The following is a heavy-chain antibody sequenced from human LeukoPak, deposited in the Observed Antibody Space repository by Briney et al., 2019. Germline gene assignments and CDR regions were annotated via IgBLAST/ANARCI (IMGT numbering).Heavy chain of an antibody. CDR2: IYYSGST. CDR3: ARGGNMIVVATAFQH. CDR1: GRSISSYY. D-gene: IGHD3-22*01. J-gene: IGHJ1*01. V-gene: IGHV4-59*01. Sequence: SETLSLTCTVSGRSISSYYWSWIRQPPGKGLEWIGYIYYSGSTNYNPSLKSRVTISVDTSKNQFSLKLSSVTAADTAVYYCARGGNMIVVATAFQHWGQGTLVTVSS.